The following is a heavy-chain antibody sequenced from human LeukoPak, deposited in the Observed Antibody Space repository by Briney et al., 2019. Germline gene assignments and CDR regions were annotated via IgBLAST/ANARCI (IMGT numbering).Heavy chain of an antibody. J-gene: IGHJ4*02. CDR1: GGSISTYY. CDR3: ARAILSGYPDS. V-gene: IGHV4-59*01. CDR2: IYYSGST. Sequence: SETLSLTCSVSGGSISTYYWTWIRQPPGKGLEWIGYIYYSGSTNYNPSLKSRVTISLDTSKNQFSLRLSSVTAADTAVYYCARAILSGYPDSWGQGTLVIVFS. D-gene: IGHD3-3*01.